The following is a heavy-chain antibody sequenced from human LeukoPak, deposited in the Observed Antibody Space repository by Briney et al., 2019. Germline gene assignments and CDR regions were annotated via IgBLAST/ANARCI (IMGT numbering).Heavy chain of an antibody. J-gene: IGHJ4*02. CDR3: ARDLFPYGGNSPFVY. CDR2: IYSGGST. CDR1: GFTVSSNY. Sequence: GGSLRLSCAASGFTVSSNYMSWVRQAPGKGLEWVSVIYSGGSTYYADSVKGRFTISRDNSKNTLYLQMNSLRAEDTAVYYCARDLFPYGGNSPFVYWGQGTLVTVSS. V-gene: IGHV3-66*02. D-gene: IGHD4-23*01.